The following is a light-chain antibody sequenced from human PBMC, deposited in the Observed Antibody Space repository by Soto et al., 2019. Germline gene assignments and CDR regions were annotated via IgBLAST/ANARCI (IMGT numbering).Light chain of an antibody. CDR2: EVS. CDR1: SSDVGSYNR. Sequence: QSALTQPPSVSGSPGQSATISFTGTSSDVGSYNRVSWYQQPPGTAPKLMIHEVSNRPSGVPDRFSGSKSGNTASLTISGLQAEDEADYYCSSYTSSSTLVFGGGTKLTVL. V-gene: IGLV2-18*02. J-gene: IGLJ2*01. CDR3: SSYTSSSTLV.